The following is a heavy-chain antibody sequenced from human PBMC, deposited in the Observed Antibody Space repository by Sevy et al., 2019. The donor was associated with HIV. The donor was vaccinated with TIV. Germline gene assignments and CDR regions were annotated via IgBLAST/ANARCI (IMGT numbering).Heavy chain of an antibody. D-gene: IGHD1-26*01. CDR3: ARREDNWFDP. Sequence: SETLSLTCTVSNGSISDYYWSWIRQPPGKGVEWIGYIYYTGSTNYNPSLKSRVTISIDTSKSQFSLKLSSVTAADTAVYFCARREDNWFDPWGQGTLVTVSS. CDR2: IYYTGST. CDR1: NGSISDYY. J-gene: IGHJ5*02. V-gene: IGHV4-59*01.